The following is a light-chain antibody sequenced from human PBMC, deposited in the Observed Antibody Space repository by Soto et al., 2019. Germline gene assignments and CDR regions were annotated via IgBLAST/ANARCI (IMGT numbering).Light chain of an antibody. J-gene: IGKJ2*01. CDR3: QRSYSTPYT. CDR1: QSISNF. V-gene: IGKV1-39*01. Sequence: DIQMTQSPSSLSVSVGDRVTITCRASQSISNFLHWYQQAPGKAPKLLIYASSNLQSGVPSRFSGSGSGTDFSLTISSPQPEDFATYYCQRSYSTPYTFGQGTKLDIK. CDR2: ASS.